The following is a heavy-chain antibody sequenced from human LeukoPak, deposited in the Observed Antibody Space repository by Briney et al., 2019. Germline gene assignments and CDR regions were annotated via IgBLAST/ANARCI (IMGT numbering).Heavy chain of an antibody. Sequence: GGSLRLSCAASGFNFSSYSMNWVRQALGKGLEWVSSISRSSSYIYYADSVKGRFTISRDNAKNSLYLQMNSLRAEDTAVYYCARELAAAGTNWFDPWGQGTLVTVSS. CDR2: ISRSSSYI. CDR1: GFNFSSYS. V-gene: IGHV3-21*01. CDR3: ARELAAAGTNWFDP. D-gene: IGHD6-13*01. J-gene: IGHJ5*02.